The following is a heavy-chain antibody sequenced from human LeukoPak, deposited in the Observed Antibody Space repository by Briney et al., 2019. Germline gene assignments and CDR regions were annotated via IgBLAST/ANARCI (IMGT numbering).Heavy chain of an antibody. V-gene: IGHV4-34*01. J-gene: IGHJ6*02. D-gene: IGHD1-26*01. Sequence: PSETLSLTCAVYGGSFSGYYWSWIRQPPGKGLEWIGKINHSGSTNYNPSLKSRVTISVDTSKNQFSLKLSSVTAADTAVYYCARGLRRGSYSYYYGMDVWGQGTTVTVSS. CDR2: INHSGST. CDR1: GGSFSGYY. CDR3: ARGLRRGSYSYYYGMDV.